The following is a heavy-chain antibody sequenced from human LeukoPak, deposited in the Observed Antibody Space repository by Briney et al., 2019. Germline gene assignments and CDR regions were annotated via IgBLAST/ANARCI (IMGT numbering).Heavy chain of an antibody. CDR2: IDYSGST. D-gene: IGHD3-10*01. Sequence: TSETLSLTRTVSGGSISSYYCSWLRQPPAKGVEGVGYIDYSGSTNYNPSLKSRVTISVDTSKSQFSLKLSPVTAADTAVYYCARDRAYGSGKYYFDYWGQGTLVTVSS. V-gene: IGHV4-59*01. CDR1: GGSISSYY. J-gene: IGHJ4*02. CDR3: ARDRAYGSGKYYFDY.